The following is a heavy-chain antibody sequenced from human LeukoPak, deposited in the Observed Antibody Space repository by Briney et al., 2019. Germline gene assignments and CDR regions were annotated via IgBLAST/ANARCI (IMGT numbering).Heavy chain of an antibody. CDR3: VRDGGVSGYDLLDY. J-gene: IGHJ4*02. V-gene: IGHV3-7*01. CDR2: IKQDGSEK. CDR1: GFTFSSYW. Sequence: AGGSLRLSCAASGFTFSSYWMSWVRQAPGKGLEWVANIKQDGSEKYYVDSAKARFTISRDNAKSSLSLQMNSLRAEDTAVYYCVRDGGVSGYDLLDYWGQGTLVTVSS. D-gene: IGHD5-12*01.